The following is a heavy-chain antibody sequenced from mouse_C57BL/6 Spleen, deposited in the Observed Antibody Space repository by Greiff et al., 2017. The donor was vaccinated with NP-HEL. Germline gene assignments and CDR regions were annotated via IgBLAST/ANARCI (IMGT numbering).Heavy chain of an antibody. J-gene: IGHJ3*01. CDR3: AREDYYGSWFAY. CDR1: GYSFTSYY. Sequence: VQRVESGPELVKPGASVKISCKASGYSFTSYYIHWVKQRPGQGLEWIGWIYPGSGNTKYNEKFKGKATLTADTSSSTAYMQLSSLTSEDSAVYYCAREDYYGSWFAYWGQGTLVTVSA. V-gene: IGHV1-66*01. CDR2: IYPGSGNT. D-gene: IGHD1-1*01.